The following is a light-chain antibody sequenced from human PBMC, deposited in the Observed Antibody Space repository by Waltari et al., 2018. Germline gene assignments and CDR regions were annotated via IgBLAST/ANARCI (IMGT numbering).Light chain of an antibody. CDR2: DVS. J-gene: IGLJ3*02. Sequence: QSALTQAASVTGSPGQSITISCTGTSSNVGGYNYVSWYQQYPGKAPKLMIYDVSNRPSGVSTRFSGSKSGNTASLTISGLQAEDEADYYCSSYTSSRTRVFGGGTKLTVL. V-gene: IGLV2-14*01. CDR3: SSYTSSRTRV. CDR1: SSNVGGYNY.